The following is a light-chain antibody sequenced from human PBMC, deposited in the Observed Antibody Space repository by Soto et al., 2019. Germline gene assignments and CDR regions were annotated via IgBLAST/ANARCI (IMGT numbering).Light chain of an antibody. V-gene: IGKV3-11*01. CDR1: QSVSSY. Sequence: ETVLTQSPATLSLSPGERATLSCRASQSVSSYLAWYPQNPGQAPRLLIYDASNRATGIPARFSGSGSGTDFTLTISSLEPEDFAVYYCQQRTNWPPTFGGGTKVDIK. J-gene: IGKJ4*01. CDR2: DAS. CDR3: QQRTNWPPT.